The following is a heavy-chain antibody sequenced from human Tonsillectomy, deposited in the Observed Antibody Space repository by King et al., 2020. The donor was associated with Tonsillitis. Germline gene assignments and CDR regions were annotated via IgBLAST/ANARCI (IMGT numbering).Heavy chain of an antibody. Sequence: QLGQSGAEVKKPGTSVKVSCRASGYTFTTYDIHWVRQAPGQGLEWMGIIDPNVGNTVYAQKIQGRVTMTRDPSTNTVYMELSSLTSEDTAVYYCARDLGTANRDYWGQGSLVTVSS. CDR1: GYTFTTYD. CDR3: ARDLGTANRDY. V-gene: IGHV1-46*01. J-gene: IGHJ4*02. CDR2: IDPNVGNT. D-gene: IGHD2/OR15-2a*01.